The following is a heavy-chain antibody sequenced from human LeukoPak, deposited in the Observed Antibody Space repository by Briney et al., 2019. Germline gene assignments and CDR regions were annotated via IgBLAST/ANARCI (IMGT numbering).Heavy chain of an antibody. D-gene: IGHD6-13*01. J-gene: IGHJ5*02. CDR1: GYTFTSYG. CDR3: ARTRQYSSSWYCWFDP. Sequence: ASVKVSCKASGYTFTSYGISWVRQAPGQGLEWMGWISAYNGNTNYAQKLQGKVTMTTDTSTSTAYMELRSLRSDGTAVYYCARTRQYSSSWYCWFDPWGQGTLVTVSS. V-gene: IGHV1-18*01. CDR2: ISAYNGNT.